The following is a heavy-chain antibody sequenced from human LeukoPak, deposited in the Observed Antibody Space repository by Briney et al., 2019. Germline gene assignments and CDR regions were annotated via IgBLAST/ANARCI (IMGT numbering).Heavy chain of an antibody. CDR3: ARLLRGYSYYYYFDY. CDR2: IIPIFGTA. D-gene: IGHD5-18*01. Sequence: GASVKVSCKASGGTFSSYAISWVRQAPGQGLEWMGGIIPIFGTANYARKFRGRVTITADESTSTAYMELSSLRSEDTAVYYCARLLRGYSYYYYFDYWGQGTLVTVSS. V-gene: IGHV1-69*13. CDR1: GGTFSSYA. J-gene: IGHJ4*02.